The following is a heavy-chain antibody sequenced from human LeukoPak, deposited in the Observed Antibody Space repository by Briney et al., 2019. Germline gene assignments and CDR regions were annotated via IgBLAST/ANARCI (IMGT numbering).Heavy chain of an antibody. J-gene: IGHJ4*02. Sequence: PGGPLRLSCAASGFTFSSYSMNWVRQAPGKGLEWVSYISSGSSTISYADSVKGRFTISRDNAKNSLYLQMNSLRAEDTAVYYCARETLLDYWGQGTLVTVSS. V-gene: IGHV3-48*01. CDR1: GFTFSSYS. CDR2: ISSGSSTI. CDR3: ARETLLDY.